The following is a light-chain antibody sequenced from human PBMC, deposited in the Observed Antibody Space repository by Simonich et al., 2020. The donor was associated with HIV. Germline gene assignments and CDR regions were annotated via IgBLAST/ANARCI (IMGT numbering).Light chain of an antibody. CDR3: QQANSFPFT. V-gene: IGKV1-8*01. J-gene: IGKJ3*01. CDR1: QGISSY. CDR2: AAS. Sequence: AIRMTQSPSSLSASTGDRVTITCRASQGISSYLAWYQQKPGKAPKLLIYAASTLRSGVPSRFSGSGSGTDFTLTISCLQSEDFATYYCQQANSFPFTFDPGTKVDIK.